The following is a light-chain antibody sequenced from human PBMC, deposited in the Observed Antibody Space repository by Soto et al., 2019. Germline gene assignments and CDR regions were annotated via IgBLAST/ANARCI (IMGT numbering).Light chain of an antibody. J-gene: IGLJ3*02. CDR3: AAWDDSRNGGV. CDR2: SNN. CDR1: SSNIGRNT. Sequence: QSVLTQSPSASGTPGQRVTISCSGSSSNIGRNTVNWYQQLPGTAPKLLIYSNNQRPSGVPDRFSGSKSGTSASLAINGLQSEDEAEYYCAAWDDSRNGGVFGGGTKVTVL. V-gene: IGLV1-44*01.